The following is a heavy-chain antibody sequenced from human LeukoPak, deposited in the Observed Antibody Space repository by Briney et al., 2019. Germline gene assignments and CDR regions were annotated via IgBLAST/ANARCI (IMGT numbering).Heavy chain of an antibody. CDR2: TWSDGRSE. Sequence: GGSLRLSCAASGFTFSSYWMSWVRQAPGKGLEWLTFTWSDGRSEYYADSVKGRFTVSRDNSKNTVYLQINSLRVEDTAVYHCARDRGNDYFDSWGQGTLVTVTS. CDR3: ARDRGNDYFDS. J-gene: IGHJ4*02. CDR1: GFTFSSYW. V-gene: IGHV3-33*08.